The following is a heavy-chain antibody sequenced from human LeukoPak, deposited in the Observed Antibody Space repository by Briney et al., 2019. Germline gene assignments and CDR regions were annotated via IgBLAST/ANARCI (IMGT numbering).Heavy chain of an antibody. V-gene: IGHV3-48*04. CDR2: ISSSGSTI. CDR3: AELGITMIGGV. J-gene: IGHJ6*04. CDR1: GFSFSDFN. Sequence: GGSLRLSCAASGFSFSDFNMHWVRQAPGKGLEWVSYISSSGSTIYYADSVKGRFTISRDNAKNSLYLQMNSLRAEDTAVYYCAELGITMIGGVWGKGTTVTISS. D-gene: IGHD3-10*02.